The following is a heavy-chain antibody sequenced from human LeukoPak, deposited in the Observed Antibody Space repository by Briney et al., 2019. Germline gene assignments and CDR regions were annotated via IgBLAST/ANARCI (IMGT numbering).Heavy chain of an antibody. V-gene: IGHV3-74*01. CDR3: ARVRITRANWFDP. D-gene: IGHD2-2*01. Sequence: PGGSLRLSCAASGFTFSDYWMVWVRQAPGQGLVWVSRILSDGSSTSYADSVKGRFTISRDIAKNTLYLQMNSLRAEDTAVYYCARVRITRANWFDPWGQGTLVTVSS. CDR2: ILSDGSST. CDR1: GFTFSDYW. J-gene: IGHJ5*02.